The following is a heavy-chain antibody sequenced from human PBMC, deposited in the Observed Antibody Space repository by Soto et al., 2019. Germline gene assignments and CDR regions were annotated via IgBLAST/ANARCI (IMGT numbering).Heavy chain of an antibody. CDR1: GFSLSTSGMC. CDR3: ARTLSDYYDSSGYHNFDH. J-gene: IGHJ4*02. V-gene: IGHV2-70*11. CDR2: IDWDDDK. Sequence: SGPTLVNPTQTLTLTCTFSGFSLSTSGMCVSWIRQPPGKALEWLARIDWDDDKYYSTSLKTRLTISKDTSKNQVVLTMTNMDPVDTATYYCARTLSDYYDSSGYHNFDHWGQGTLVTVSS. D-gene: IGHD3-22*01.